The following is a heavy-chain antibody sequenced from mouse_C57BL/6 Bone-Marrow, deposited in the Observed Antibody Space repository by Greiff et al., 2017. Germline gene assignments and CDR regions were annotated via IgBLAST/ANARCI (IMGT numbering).Heavy chain of an antibody. V-gene: IGHV1-19*01. CDR2: LNPYNGGT. J-gene: IGHJ1*03. Sequence: EVQLQQSGPVLVKPGASVKMSCKASGYSFTDYYMNWLKQSHGKSLEWIGVLNPYNGGTSSNPKFKGTATLTVDKSSSTAYMELNSLTSEDSAVYYCAREYYYGSFYWYFDVWGTGTTVTVSS. D-gene: IGHD1-1*01. CDR1: GYSFTDYY. CDR3: AREYYYGSFYWYFDV.